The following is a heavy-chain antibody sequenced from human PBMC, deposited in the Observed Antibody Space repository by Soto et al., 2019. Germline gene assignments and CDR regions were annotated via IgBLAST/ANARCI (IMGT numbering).Heavy chain of an antibody. V-gene: IGHV3-66*01. D-gene: IGHD3-3*01. Sequence: GGSLRLSCAASGFTVSSNYMSWVRQAPGKGLEWVSVIYSGGSTYYADSVKGRFTISRDNSKNTLYLQMNSLRAEDTAVYYCSSGRSKITTIPRYYYYMDVWGKGTTVTVSS. CDR3: SSGRSKITTIPRYYYYMDV. J-gene: IGHJ6*03. CDR1: GFTVSSNY. CDR2: IYSGGST.